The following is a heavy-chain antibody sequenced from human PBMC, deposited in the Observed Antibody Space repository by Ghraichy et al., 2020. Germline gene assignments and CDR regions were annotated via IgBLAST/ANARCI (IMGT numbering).Heavy chain of an antibody. D-gene: IGHD6-13*01. V-gene: IGHV3-23*01. CDR2: ISGIGGGGST. J-gene: IGHJ4*02. CDR3: AKTSSWDGLGPWNFDH. Sequence: GSLRLSCAASGFTFSSYAMSWVRQAPGKGLEWVSAISGIGGGGSTYYADSVKGRFTISRDNSKNTLYLQMNSLRAEDTAVYYCAKTSSWDGLGPWNFDHWGQGTLVTVSS. CDR1: GFTFSSYA.